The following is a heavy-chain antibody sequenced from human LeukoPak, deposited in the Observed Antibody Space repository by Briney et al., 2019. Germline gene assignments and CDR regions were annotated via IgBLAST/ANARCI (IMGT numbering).Heavy chain of an antibody. V-gene: IGHV4-61*02. Sequence: PSETLSLSCTVSGGSISSSSYYWSWIRQPAGKGLEWIGRIYTSGSTNYNPSLKSRVTISVDTSKNQFSLKLSSVTAADTAVYYCARGSHGSGWYLQGTYFDYWGQGTLVTVSS. CDR3: ARGSHGSGWYLQGTYFDY. CDR2: IYTSGST. CDR1: GGSISSSSYY. D-gene: IGHD6-19*01. J-gene: IGHJ4*02.